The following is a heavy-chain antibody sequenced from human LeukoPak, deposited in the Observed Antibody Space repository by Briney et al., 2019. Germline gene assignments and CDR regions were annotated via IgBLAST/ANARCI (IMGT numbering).Heavy chain of an antibody. CDR1: GFTFSSYD. J-gene: IGHJ4*02. CDR2: ISSSSSYI. CDR3: ARGGSFFDY. V-gene: IGHV3-21*01. Sequence: PGWSLRLSCAASGFTFSSYDMNWVRQAPGKGLEWVSSISSSSSYIYYADSVKGRFTISRDNAKNSLYLQMNSLRAEDTAVYYCARGGSFFDYWGQGTLVTVSS.